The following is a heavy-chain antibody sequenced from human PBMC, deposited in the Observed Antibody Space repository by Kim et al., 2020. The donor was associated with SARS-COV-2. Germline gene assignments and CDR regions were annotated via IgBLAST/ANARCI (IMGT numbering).Heavy chain of an antibody. CDR1: GFSFSSYV. CDR2: INGSGGAT. D-gene: IGHD3-22*01. CDR3: AKGKVDSSGYFHDVVDV. Sequence: GGSLRLSCVASGFSFSSYVVSWLRQAPGKGPEWVSGINGSGGATYYADSVKGRFTISRDNSRNTLYLEINSLRIEDTATYFCAKGKVDSSGYFHDVVDVWGQGTIVTVSS. V-gene: IGHV3-23*01. J-gene: IGHJ3*01.